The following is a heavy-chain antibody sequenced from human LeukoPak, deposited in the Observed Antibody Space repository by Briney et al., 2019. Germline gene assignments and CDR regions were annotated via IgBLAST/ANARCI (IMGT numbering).Heavy chain of an antibody. Sequence: PGGSLRLSCAVSGFTFSSFWMTWVRQAPGKGLEWVANIKRDGSERYYVDSGEGRFTISRDNAKNSVYLQLNSLTAEDTAVYYCARVGKVGATGALDIWGQGTPVAVSS. CDR3: ARVGKVGATGALDI. CDR1: GFTFSSFW. J-gene: IGHJ3*02. D-gene: IGHD1-26*01. CDR2: IKRDGSER. V-gene: IGHV3-7*04.